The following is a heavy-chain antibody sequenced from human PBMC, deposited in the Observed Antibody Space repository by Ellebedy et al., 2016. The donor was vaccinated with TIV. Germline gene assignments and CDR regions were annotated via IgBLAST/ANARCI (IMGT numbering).Heavy chain of an antibody. V-gene: IGHV4-4*02. Sequence: MPSETLSLTCAISGGSISSSDWWSWVRQPPGKGLEWIGEVSHTDNTNYNPSLKIRVTISVYKSQNHFSLNLNSVTAADTAVYYCVGAQGRSFGWLSHDPFDLWGQGTTVTVSS. CDR3: VGAQGRSFGWLSHDPFDL. CDR2: VSHTDNT. J-gene: IGHJ3*01. D-gene: IGHD3-9*01. CDR1: GGSISSSDW.